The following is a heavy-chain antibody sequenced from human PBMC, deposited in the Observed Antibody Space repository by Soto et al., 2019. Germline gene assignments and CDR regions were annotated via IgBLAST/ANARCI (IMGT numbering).Heavy chain of an antibody. V-gene: IGHV1-69*01. Sequence: QVQLVQSGAQVKKPGSSVKVSCKASGGTFSSYAISWVRQAPGQGLEWMGGIIPIFGTANYAQKFQGRVTITPDESSSTAYMELSSLRSEDTAVYCCARSGLPLGVQLTWFDYWGQGTLVTVSS. CDR3: ARSGLPLGVQLTWFDY. D-gene: IGHD1-1*01. CDR1: GGTFSSYA. J-gene: IGHJ4*02. CDR2: IIPIFGTA.